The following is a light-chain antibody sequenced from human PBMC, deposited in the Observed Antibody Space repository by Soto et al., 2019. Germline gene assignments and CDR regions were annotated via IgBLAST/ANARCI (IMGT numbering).Light chain of an antibody. Sequence: QSVLTQPASVSGSPGQSITTSCTGSSSDVGGYDFVSWYQHHPGKAPKLIIYDVNNRPSGLSNRFSGSKSGNTASLTISGLQTEDEGDYYCASYTTTHTRVFGSGTKVTVL. V-gene: IGLV2-14*01. J-gene: IGLJ1*01. CDR1: SSDVGGYDF. CDR3: ASYTTTHTRV. CDR2: DVN.